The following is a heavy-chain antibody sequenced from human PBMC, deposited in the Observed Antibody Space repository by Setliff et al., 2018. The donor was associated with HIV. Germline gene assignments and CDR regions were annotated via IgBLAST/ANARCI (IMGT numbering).Heavy chain of an antibody. Sequence: PGGSLRLSCTASGFIFANAHMDWVRQAPGRGLEWVGRIKDKTDGATTDYAAPVKGRFTISRDDSKHTLYLQMNSLRAEDTAVYYCARELVVVAAFDYWGQGTLVTVSS. V-gene: IGHV3-15*01. CDR3: ARELVVVAAFDY. CDR1: GFIFANAH. J-gene: IGHJ4*02. D-gene: IGHD2-15*01. CDR2: IKDKTDGATT.